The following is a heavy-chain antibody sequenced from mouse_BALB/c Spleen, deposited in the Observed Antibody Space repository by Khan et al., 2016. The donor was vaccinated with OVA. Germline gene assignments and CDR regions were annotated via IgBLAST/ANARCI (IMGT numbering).Heavy chain of an antibody. CDR3: ARDYWDVFAY. CDR2: VDPSNGNT. CDR1: GFTITDIY. V-gene: IGHV14-3*02. J-gene: IGHJ3*01. Sequence: VQLKQSGAELVKSGASVRLSCTASGFTITDIYMHWVKQRPEQGLEWIGRVDPSNGNTKYDPKFQGKATITADTSSNTAYLQLSSLTSEDTAVYYCARDYWDVFAYWGQGTLVTVSA. D-gene: IGHD4-1*01.